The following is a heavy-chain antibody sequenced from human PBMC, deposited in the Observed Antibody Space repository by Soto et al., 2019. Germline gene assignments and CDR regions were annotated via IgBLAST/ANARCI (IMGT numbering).Heavy chain of an antibody. CDR1: GYRFPSYW. J-gene: IGHJ6*02. CDR2: IYPGDSDT. CDR3: ARGHYYDSSGYYYVPYYYYCMDV. V-gene: IGHV5-51*01. Sequence: PGESLKIYCKGPGYRFPSYWIGRVRQMPGKSLEWMGIIYPGDSDTRYSSSFQGQVTISADKSISTAYLQWSSLKASDTAMYYCARGHYYDSSGYYYVPYYYYCMDVWGQGTTVTVSS. D-gene: IGHD3-22*01.